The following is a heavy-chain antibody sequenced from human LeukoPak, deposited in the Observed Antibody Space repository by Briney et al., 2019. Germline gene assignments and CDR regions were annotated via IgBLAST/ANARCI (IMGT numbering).Heavy chain of an antibody. V-gene: IGHV4-34*01. D-gene: IGHD5-18*01. CDR1: GGSFSGYY. CDR2: INHSGST. CDR3: ASRGYSYGALDY. Sequence: SETLSLTCAVYGGSFSGYYWSWIRQPPGKGLEWIGEINHSGSTNYNPSLKSRVTISVDTSKNQFSLKLSSVTAADTAVYYCASRGYSYGALDYWGQGTLVTVSS. J-gene: IGHJ4*02.